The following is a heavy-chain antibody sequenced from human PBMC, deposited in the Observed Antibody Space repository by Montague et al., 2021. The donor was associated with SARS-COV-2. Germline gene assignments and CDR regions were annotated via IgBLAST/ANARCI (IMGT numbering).Heavy chain of an antibody. Sequence: SLRLSCAASGFTFSSYDMHWVRQATGKGLEWVSAIGTAGDTYYPGSVKGRFTISSENAKNSLYLQMNSLRAGDTAVYYCVRAGYSSSCPFRLYWYFDLWGRGTLVTVSS. D-gene: IGHD6-13*01. CDR3: VRAGYSSSCPFRLYWYFDL. V-gene: IGHV3-13*04. CDR2: IGTAGDT. J-gene: IGHJ2*01. CDR1: GFTFSSYD.